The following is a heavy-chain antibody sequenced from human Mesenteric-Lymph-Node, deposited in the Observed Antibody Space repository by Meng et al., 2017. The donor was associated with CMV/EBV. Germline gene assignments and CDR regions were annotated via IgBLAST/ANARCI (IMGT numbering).Heavy chain of an antibody. D-gene: IGHD3-3*01. V-gene: IGHV3-23*03. CDR1: GFTFNSYA. J-gene: IGHJ6*02. Sequence: GESLKISCAASGFTFNSYAMSWVRQAPGQGLEWVSIIYSGGTITYYADSVKGRFTVSRDNSKNTVWLQMNSLRAEDTAVYYCARAGGIYDSPDVWGQGTTVTVSS. CDR3: ARAGGIYDSPDV. CDR2: IYSGGTIT.